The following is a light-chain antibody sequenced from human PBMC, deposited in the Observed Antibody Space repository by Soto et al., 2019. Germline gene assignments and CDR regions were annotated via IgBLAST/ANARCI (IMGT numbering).Light chain of an antibody. V-gene: IGKV4-1*01. CDR1: PSVLYSSNNKNY. J-gene: IGKJ1*01. CDR3: QQYYSTPQT. CDR2: WAS. Sequence: DIVMTQSPGSMSVSLCERATINCKSSPSVLYSSNNKNYLAWYQQKPGQPPKLLIYWASTRESGVPDRFSGSGSGTDFTLTISSLQAEDVAVYYCQQYYSTPQTFGQGTKVDIK.